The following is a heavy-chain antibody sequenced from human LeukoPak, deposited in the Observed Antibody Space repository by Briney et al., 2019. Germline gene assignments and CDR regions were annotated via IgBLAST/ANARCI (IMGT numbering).Heavy chain of an antibody. CDR1: GYTFTTYY. CDR2: INPNSGGT. Sequence: AASVKVSCKTSGYTFTTYYMHWVRQAPGQGLEWMGWINPNSGGTDYAQKFQGRVTMTRDTSISTAYMELSRLRSDDTAVYYCASLDVVVVAATDSNWFDPWGQGTLVTVSS. D-gene: IGHD2-15*01. V-gene: IGHV1-2*02. J-gene: IGHJ5*02. CDR3: ASLDVVVVAATDSNWFDP.